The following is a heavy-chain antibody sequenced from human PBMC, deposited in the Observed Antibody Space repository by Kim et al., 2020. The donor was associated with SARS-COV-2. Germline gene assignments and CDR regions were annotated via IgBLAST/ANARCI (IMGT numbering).Heavy chain of an antibody. CDR1: GDSISPYY. CDR3: ARGGNYGYYFDY. J-gene: IGHJ4*02. V-gene: IGHV4-59*12. D-gene: IGHD3-16*02. Sequence: SETLSLNCTVCGDSISPYYWSWIRQPPGKGLEWIGYIRYSVNTIYNPSLKSRVTLSLDTSKNQFSLKLSSVTAADTAVYYCARGGNYGYYFDYWGQGSLVTVSS. CDR2: IRYSVNT.